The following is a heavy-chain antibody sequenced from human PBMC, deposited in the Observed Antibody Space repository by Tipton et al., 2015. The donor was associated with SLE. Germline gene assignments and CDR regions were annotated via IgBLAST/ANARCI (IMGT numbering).Heavy chain of an antibody. V-gene: IGHV4-59*11. D-gene: IGHD6-19*01. Sequence: TLSLTCTVSGGSISSHYWSWFRQPPGKGLEWIGYIYYSGSTIYNPSLKSRVTISVDTSKNQFSLKLSSVTAADTAVYYCARKKAVAGTWGQGTLVTVSS. CDR2: IYYSGST. J-gene: IGHJ4*02. CDR3: ARKKAVAGT. CDR1: GGSISSHY.